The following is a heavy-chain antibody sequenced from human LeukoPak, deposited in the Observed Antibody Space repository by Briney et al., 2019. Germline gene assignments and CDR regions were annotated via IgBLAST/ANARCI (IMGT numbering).Heavy chain of an antibody. J-gene: IGHJ4*02. Sequence: PGRSLRLSCAASGFTFDDYGMHWVRQAPGKGLEWVSGISWNSGKIGYADSVKGRFTISRDNARNSLFLQMYSLRAEDTAVYFCAREDGYCSGGNCYSYFDSWGQGTLVTVSS. V-gene: IGHV3-9*01. CDR1: GFTFDDYG. D-gene: IGHD2-15*01. CDR3: AREDGYCSGGNCYSYFDS. CDR2: ISWNSGKI.